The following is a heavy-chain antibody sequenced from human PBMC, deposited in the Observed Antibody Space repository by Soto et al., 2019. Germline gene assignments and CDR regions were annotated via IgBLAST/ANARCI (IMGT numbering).Heavy chain of an antibody. J-gene: IGHJ6*02. D-gene: IGHD6-6*01. CDR1: GYTFTRYG. V-gene: IGHV1-18*01. Sequence: ASVKVSCKASGYTFTRYGISWVRQAPGQGLEWMGWISAYNGNTNYAQKLQGRVTMTTDTSTSTAYMELRSLRSDDTAVYYCASDRGSSSELEYYYYGMDVWGQGTTVTVSS. CDR3: ASDRGSSSELEYYYYGMDV. CDR2: ISAYNGNT.